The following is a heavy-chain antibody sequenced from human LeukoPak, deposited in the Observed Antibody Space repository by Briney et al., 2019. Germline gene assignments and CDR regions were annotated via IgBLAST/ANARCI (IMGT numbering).Heavy chain of an antibody. CDR1: GDHVSSNSAA. J-gene: IGHJ4*02. D-gene: IGHD6-6*01. V-gene: IGHV6-1*01. CDR3: ASLHSSSPGDFDS. CDR2: TYYRSKRHN. Sequence: SHPLSLTCAISGDHVSSNSAAWNWTRQSPSRGLEWLGRTYYRSKRHNDHAVTVQIRITINPDTSKNPFSLHVNSLTPEVMAVYYCASLHSSSPGDFDSWGQGTLVTVSS.